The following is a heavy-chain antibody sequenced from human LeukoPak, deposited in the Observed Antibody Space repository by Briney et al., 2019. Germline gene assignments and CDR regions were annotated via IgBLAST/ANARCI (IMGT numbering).Heavy chain of an antibody. Sequence: PSQTLSLTCTVSGGSISSGDYYWSWIRQPPGQGLEWIGYIYYSGSTYYNPSLKSRVTISVDTSKNQFSLKLSSVTAADTAVYYCARNSEELELRRDYFDYWGQGTLVTVSS. CDR2: IYYSGST. D-gene: IGHD1-7*01. J-gene: IGHJ4*02. V-gene: IGHV4-30-4*08. CDR1: GGSISSGDYY. CDR3: ARNSEELELRRDYFDY.